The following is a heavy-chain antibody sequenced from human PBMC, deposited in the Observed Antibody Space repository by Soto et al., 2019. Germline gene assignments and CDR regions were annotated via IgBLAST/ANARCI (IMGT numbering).Heavy chain of an antibody. CDR3: TSRRDWTAVDPLDY. CDR1: GVTLSYSA. Sequence: GALRNPRSASGVTLSYSAMHWGRPASGEGLEWVGRIRNKGNNYATAYTASVKGRFTISRDDSKNTVYLQMNSLKIDDTAVYYCTSRRDWTAVDPLDYWGLGTLVTVSS. V-gene: IGHV3-73*01. CDR2: IRNKGNNYAT. D-gene: IGHD5-18*01. J-gene: IGHJ4*02.